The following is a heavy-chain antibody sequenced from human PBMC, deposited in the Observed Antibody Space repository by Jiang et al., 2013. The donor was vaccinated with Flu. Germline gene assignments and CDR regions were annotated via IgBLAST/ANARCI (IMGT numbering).Heavy chain of an antibody. CDR2: FHYSGIA. V-gene: IGHV4-59*01. D-gene: IGHD6-19*01. J-gene: IGHJ6*02. Sequence: QLLESGPGLVRPSETLSLTCIVSGASIGSYYWGWMRQPPGKGLEWIGDFHYSGIANYNPSLKSRVTISSDMSKNLVSLKLVSVTAADTAVYFCAGVAGWGLPLDVWGQGTTVSVSS. CDR3: AGVAGWGLPLDV. CDR1: GASIGSYY.